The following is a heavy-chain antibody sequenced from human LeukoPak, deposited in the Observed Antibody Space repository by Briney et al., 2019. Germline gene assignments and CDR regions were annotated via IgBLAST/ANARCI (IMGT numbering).Heavy chain of an antibody. CDR3: ARGGHDSGYYGMDV. Sequence: ASVKVSCKPSGGPFPRYAINWVGQAPGQAREWMGGLIPMFGTANYAQTSQGRVTITADESTSTAYRERSSLRSEDTAVYYCARGGHDSGYYGMDVWGQGTTVTVSS. CDR2: LIPMFGTA. V-gene: IGHV1-69*13. J-gene: IGHJ6*02. CDR1: GGPFPRYA. D-gene: IGHD1-26*01.